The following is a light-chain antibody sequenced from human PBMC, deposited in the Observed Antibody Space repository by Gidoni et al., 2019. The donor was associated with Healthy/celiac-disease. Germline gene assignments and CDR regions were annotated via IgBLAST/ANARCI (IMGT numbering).Light chain of an antibody. Sequence: DIQMTQSPSSLSASVGDRVTITCRASQSISSYLNWYQQKPGKAPKLLIYAASILQSGVPSRFSGSGSGTDFTLTISSLQPEDFATYYCQLSYSTPRYTFGQGTKLEIK. CDR3: QLSYSTPRYT. V-gene: IGKV1-39*01. J-gene: IGKJ2*01. CDR1: QSISSY. CDR2: AAS.